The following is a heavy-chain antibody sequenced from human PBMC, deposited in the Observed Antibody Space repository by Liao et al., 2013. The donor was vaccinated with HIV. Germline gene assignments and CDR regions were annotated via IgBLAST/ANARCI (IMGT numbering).Heavy chain of an antibody. V-gene: IGHV4-34*01. CDR1: GGSLSGHY. CDR3: ARGSQPLYCSSTNCYTKEGYYYYYMDV. Sequence: QVQLQQWGAGLLKSSETLSLTCAVYGGSLSGHYWSWIRQSPGKGLEWIGEISYGGIGEITRGGGAKYNPSLRSRVTISLDTSKKQFSLKLNSVTAADTALYYCARGSQPLYCSSTNCYTKEGYYYYYMDVWGKGTTVTVSS. J-gene: IGHJ6*03. D-gene: IGHD2-2*02. CDR2: ISYGGIGEITRGGGA.